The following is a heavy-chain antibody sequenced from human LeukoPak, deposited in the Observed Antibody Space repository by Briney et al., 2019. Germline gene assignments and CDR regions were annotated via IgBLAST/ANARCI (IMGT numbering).Heavy chain of an antibody. CDR3: AKGYGADGGFDYLLHL. Sequence: PGGSLRLSCTASGFIFSSYAMHRVRQAPGKGLEWVAVISKDGGAKHYADSVKGRFTVSRDNSRNTLYLRMNSLRGEDAAVYFRAKGYGADGGFDYLLHLWGQGALVTVSS. J-gene: IGHJ4*02. V-gene: IGHV3-30-3*01. CDR1: GFIFSSYA. CDR2: ISKDGGAK. D-gene: IGHD5-12*01.